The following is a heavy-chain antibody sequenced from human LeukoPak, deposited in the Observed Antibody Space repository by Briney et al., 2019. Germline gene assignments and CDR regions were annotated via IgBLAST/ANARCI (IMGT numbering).Heavy chain of an antibody. Sequence: ASMKVSCKASGYTFTGYYMHWVRQAPGQGLEWMGWINPNSGGTNYAQKFQGRVTMTRDTSISTAYMELSRMRSDDTAVYYCARVKEQWLVLDAFDIWGQGTMVTVSS. J-gene: IGHJ3*02. CDR3: ARVKEQWLVLDAFDI. D-gene: IGHD6-19*01. V-gene: IGHV1-2*02. CDR2: INPNSGGT. CDR1: GYTFTGYY.